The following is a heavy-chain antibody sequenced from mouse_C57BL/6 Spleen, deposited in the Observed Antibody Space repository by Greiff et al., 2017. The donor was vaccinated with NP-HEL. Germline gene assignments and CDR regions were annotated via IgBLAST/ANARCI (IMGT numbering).Heavy chain of an antibody. CDR1: GYTFTDYE. CDR3: TRGELRVFDY. CDR2: IDPETGGT. J-gene: IGHJ2*01. Sequence: VKLVESGAELVRPGASVTLSCKASGYTFTDYEMHWVKQTPVHGLEWIGAIDPETGGTAYNQKFKGKAILTADKSSSTAYMELRSLTSEDSAVYYCTRGELRVFDYWGQGTTLTVSS. D-gene: IGHD3-2*02. V-gene: IGHV1-15*01.